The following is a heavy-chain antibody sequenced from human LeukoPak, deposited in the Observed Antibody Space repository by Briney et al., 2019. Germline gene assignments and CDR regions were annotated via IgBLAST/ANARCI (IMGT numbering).Heavy chain of an antibody. J-gene: IGHJ3*02. CDR2: INHSGST. V-gene: IGHV4-34*01. CDR1: GGSFSGYY. D-gene: IGHD3-16*02. Sequence: PSETLSLTCAVYGGSFSGYYWSRIRQPPGKGLEWIGEINHSGSTNYNPSLKSRVTISVDTSKNQFSLKLSSVTAADTAVYYCARGAEYYDYVWGSYRYGSAFDIWGQGTMVTVSS. CDR3: ARGAEYYDYVWGSYRYGSAFDI.